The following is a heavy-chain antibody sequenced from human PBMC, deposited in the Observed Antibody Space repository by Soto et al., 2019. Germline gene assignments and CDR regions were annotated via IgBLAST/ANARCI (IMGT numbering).Heavy chain of an antibody. CDR2: IYWNDDT. Sequence: QITLKESGPTLVKPTQTLTLTCTFSGFSLTTAGAGVGWISQPPGKALEWLARIYWNDDTRYSPSLKSRLTITKDTSKNQVVLRMTNMDPVDTATYYCAHRGYGNYPRDNWFDPWGQGILVIVSS. CDR3: AHRGYGNYPRDNWFDP. V-gene: IGHV2-5*01. CDR1: GFSLTTAGAG. J-gene: IGHJ5*02. D-gene: IGHD4-17*01.